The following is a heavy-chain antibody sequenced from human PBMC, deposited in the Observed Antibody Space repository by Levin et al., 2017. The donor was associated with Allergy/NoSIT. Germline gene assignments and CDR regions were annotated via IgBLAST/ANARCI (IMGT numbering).Heavy chain of an antibody. CDR1: GGSISSSSYY. D-gene: IGHD3-22*01. CDR2: IYYSGST. V-gene: IGHV4-39*01. Sequence: SETLSLTCTVSGGSISSSSYYWGWIRQPPGKGLEWIGSIYYSGSTYYNPSLKSRVTISVDTSKNQFSLKLSSVTAADTAVYYCARIVVVIRVFDYWGQGTLVTVSS. J-gene: IGHJ4*02. CDR3: ARIVVVIRVFDY.